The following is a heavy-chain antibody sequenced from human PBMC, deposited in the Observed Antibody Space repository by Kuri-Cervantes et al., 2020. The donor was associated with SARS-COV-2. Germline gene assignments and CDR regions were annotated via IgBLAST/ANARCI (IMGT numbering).Heavy chain of an antibody. J-gene: IGHJ3*02. V-gene: IGHV4-31*11. CDR3: ASRDADNISSDAFDI. CDR2: VYYSGDT. Sequence: SETLSLTCVVSGDSISSSGYYWNWIRQHPGKGLEWIGYVYYSGDTYYNPSLKSRVSISAQTSQNQFSLRLTSVTAADTAVYYRASRDADNISSDAFDIWGQGTMVTVSS. D-gene: IGHD1-1*01. CDR1: GDSISSSGYY.